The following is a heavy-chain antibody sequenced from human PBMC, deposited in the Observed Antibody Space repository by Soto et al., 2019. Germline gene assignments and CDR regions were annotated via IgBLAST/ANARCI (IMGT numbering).Heavy chain of an antibody. CDR2: IYDSGSS. D-gene: IGHD3-9*01. J-gene: IGHJ4*02. V-gene: IGHV4-31*03. CDR1: GASVNSDVYY. Sequence: QVQLQESGPALVRPSQTLSLTCTVSGASVNSDVYYWTWIRQHPEKGLEWIGYIYDSGSSYYNPSLESRVSISLNTPINQFSLNLKSVTAADTAIYYCARAPHYEILAAIVYWGQGTLVTVSS. CDR3: ARAPHYEILAAIVY.